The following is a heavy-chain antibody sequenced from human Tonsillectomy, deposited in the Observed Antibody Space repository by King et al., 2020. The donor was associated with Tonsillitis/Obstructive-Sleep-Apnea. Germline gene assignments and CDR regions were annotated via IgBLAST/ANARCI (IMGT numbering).Heavy chain of an antibody. V-gene: IGHV4-4*02. D-gene: IGHD3-10*01. CDR3: ARSDRRGTMVQGDIVPFDS. CDR2: IYHSGST. Sequence: VQLVESGPGLVKPSGTLSLTCAVSGGSLRGSSWWSWVRQPPGKGLEWIGEIYHSGSTNYNPSLKSRVTISLDKSKSQFSLKLSSVTAADTAVYYCARSDRRGTMVQGDIVPFDSWGQGTLVIVSS. J-gene: IGHJ4*02. CDR1: GGSLRGSSW.